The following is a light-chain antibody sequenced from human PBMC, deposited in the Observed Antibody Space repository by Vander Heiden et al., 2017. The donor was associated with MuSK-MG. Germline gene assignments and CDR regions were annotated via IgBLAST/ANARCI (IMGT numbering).Light chain of an antibody. CDR3: SASADSLNGHFL. CDR1: SSNIGSNT. V-gene: IGLV1-44*01. J-gene: IGLJ2*01. Sequence: QSVLTQPPSASGTPGQRVTISCSGSSSNIGSNTVNWYQHLPGTAPKLLIFIDYQRPSGVPDRFSCSNSGASASPAITGLQSEDEADDDCSASADSLNGHFLFGGGTKVTVL. CDR2: IDY.